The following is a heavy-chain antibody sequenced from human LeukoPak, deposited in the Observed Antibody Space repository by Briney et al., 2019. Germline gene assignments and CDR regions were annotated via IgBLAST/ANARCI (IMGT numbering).Heavy chain of an antibody. V-gene: IGHV3-23*01. D-gene: IGHD3-9*01. CDR3: AKAAYYDILTGSAFDI. CDR1: GLTFSSYA. CDR2: ISGSGGST. J-gene: IGHJ3*02. Sequence: PGGSLRLSCAASGLTFSSYAMSWVRQAPGKGLEWVSAISGSGGSTYYADSVKGRFTISRDNSKNTLYLQMNSLRAEDTAVYYCAKAAYYDILTGSAFDIWGQGTMVTVSS.